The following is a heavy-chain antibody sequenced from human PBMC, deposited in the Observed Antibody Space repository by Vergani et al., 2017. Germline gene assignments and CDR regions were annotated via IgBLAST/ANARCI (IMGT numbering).Heavy chain of an antibody. J-gene: IGHJ6*02. Sequence: QVQLVESGGGVVQPGRSLRLSCAASGFTFSSYGMHWVRPAPGKGLAWVAVISYDGSNKYYADSVKGRFTIARDNSENTLDLQMNSLRAEDTAVYYCAKDIGIVATMRGYYYYYGMDVWGQGTTVTVSS. CDR1: GFTFSSYG. V-gene: IGHV3-30*18. CDR3: AKDIGIVATMRGYYYYYGMDV. CDR2: ISYDGSNK. D-gene: IGHD5-12*01.